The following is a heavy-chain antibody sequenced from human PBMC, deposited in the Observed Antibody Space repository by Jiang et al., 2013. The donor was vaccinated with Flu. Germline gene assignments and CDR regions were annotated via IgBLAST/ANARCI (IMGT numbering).Heavy chain of an antibody. CDR3: ARDSSILGLGELSLDY. CDR2: LYHGST. V-gene: IGHV4-4*07. J-gene: IGHJ4*02. D-gene: IGHD3-16*02. CDR1: GGSISSYY. Sequence: TLSLTCTVSGGSISSYYWSWDPAARREGTGVDWAYLYHGSTNYNPSLKSRVTMSVDTSKNQFSLKLSSVTAADTAVYYCARDSSILGLGELSLDYWGQGTLVTVSS.